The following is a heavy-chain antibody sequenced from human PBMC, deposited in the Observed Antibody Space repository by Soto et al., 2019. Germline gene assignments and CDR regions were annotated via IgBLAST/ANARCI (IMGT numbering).Heavy chain of an antibody. Sequence: PVQSLKISCKGAVYSCTSYWIGRVRQMPGKGLERMGIIYPGDSDTRYSPSFQGQVTISADKSISTAYLQWSSLKASDTAMYYCARQQDAYYGMGVWGQGTTVTVSS. V-gene: IGHV5-51*01. CDR2: IYPGDSDT. J-gene: IGHJ6*02. CDR1: VYSCTSYW. CDR3: ARQQDAYYGMGV.